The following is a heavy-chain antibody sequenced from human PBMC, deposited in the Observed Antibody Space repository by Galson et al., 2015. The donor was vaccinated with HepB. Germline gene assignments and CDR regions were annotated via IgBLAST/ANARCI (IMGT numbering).Heavy chain of an antibody. J-gene: IGHJ4*02. CDR2: ISSSSSTI. V-gene: IGHV3-48*01. CDR3: ARGRQDILTVTPFDY. Sequence: SLRLSCAASGFTFSSYSMNWVRQAPGKGLEWVSYISSSSSTIYYADSVKGRFTISRDNAKNSLYLQMNSLRAEDTAVYYCARGRQDILTVTPFDYWGQGTLVTVSS. D-gene: IGHD3-9*01. CDR1: GFTFSSYS.